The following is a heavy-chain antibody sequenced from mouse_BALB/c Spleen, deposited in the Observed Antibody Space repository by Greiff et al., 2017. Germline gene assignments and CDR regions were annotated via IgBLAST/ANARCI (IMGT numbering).Heavy chain of an antibody. CDR1: GYTFTSYY. Sequence: QVQLQQSGAELVKPGASVKLSCKASGYTFTSYYMYWVKQRPGQGLEWIGEINPSNGGTNFNEKFKSKATLTVDKSSSTAYMQLSSLTSEDSAVYYCTRSSYYVFVFAYWGQGTLVTVSA. J-gene: IGHJ3*01. D-gene: IGHD1-1*01. CDR2: INPSNGGT. V-gene: IGHV1S81*02. CDR3: TRSSYYVFVFAY.